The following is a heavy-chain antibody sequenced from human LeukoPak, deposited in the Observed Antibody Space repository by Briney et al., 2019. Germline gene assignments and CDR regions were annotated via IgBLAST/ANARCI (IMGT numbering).Heavy chain of an antibody. J-gene: IGHJ6*03. D-gene: IGHD3-10*01. CDR2: IYHSGST. V-gene: IGHV4-4*02. CDR3: ARAVGSGSFQTYYYYMDV. Sequence: PSETLSLTCAVSGGSISRSNWWSWVRQPPGKGLEWIGEIYHSGSTNYNPSLKSRVTISVDKSKNQFSLKLSSVTAADTAVYYCARAVGSGSFQTYYYYMDVWGKGTTVTISS. CDR1: GGSISRSNW.